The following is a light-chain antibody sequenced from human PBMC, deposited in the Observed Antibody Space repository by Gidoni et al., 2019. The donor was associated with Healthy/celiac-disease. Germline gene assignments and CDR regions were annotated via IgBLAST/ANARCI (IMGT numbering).Light chain of an antibody. Sequence: SYELTQPPSVSVSPGQTARITCPGDALPKQYAYWYQQKPGPAPVLVIYKASERPSGIPERFSCSRSGTTVTLTISGVQAEDEADYYCQSADSSGTYVVFGGGTKLTVL. CDR2: KAS. CDR3: QSADSSGTYVV. J-gene: IGLJ2*01. CDR1: ALPKQY. V-gene: IGLV3-25*03.